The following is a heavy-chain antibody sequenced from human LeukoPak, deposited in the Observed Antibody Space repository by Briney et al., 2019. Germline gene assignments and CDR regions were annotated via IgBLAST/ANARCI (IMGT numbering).Heavy chain of an antibody. CDR1: GFTFSSYS. CDR3: ARGDSGYDSAFDY. D-gene: IGHD5-12*01. CDR2: ISSSSSYI. V-gene: IGHV3-21*01. J-gene: IGHJ4*02. Sequence: PGGSLRLSCAASGFTFSSYSMNWVRQAPGKGLEWVSSISSSSSYIYYADPVKGRFTISRDNAKNSLYLQMNSLRAEDTAVYYCARGDSGYDSAFDYWGQGTLVTVSS.